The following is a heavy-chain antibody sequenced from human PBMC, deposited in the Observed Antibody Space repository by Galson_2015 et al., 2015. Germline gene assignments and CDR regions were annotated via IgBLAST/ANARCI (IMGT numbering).Heavy chain of an antibody. CDR3: ARQIDSVAAAGPYPEDWFDP. J-gene: IGHJ5*02. CDR1: GYSFTSYW. V-gene: IGHV5-10-1*01. CDR2: IDPSDSYT. D-gene: IGHD6-13*01. Sequence: QSGAEVKKPGESLRISCKGSGYSFTSYWISWVRQMPGKGLEWMGRIDPSDSYTNYSPSFQGHVTISADKSISTAYLQWSSLKASDTAMYYCARQIDSVAAAGPYPEDWFDPWGQGTLVTVSS.